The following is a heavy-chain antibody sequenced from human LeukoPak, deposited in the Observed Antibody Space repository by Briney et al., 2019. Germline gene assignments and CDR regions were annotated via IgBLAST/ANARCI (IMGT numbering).Heavy chain of an antibody. D-gene: IGHD3-22*01. J-gene: IGHJ4*02. V-gene: IGHV3-23*01. CDR1: GFTFRSYS. CDR3: ARAMMVVANLWGVLDF. Sequence: GGSLRLSCAASGFTFRSYSMSWVRQAPGKGLEWVSLISGSGSSTYYADSVKGRFTISRDNSKNTLYLQMNSLRAEDTAIYYCARAMMVVANLWGVLDFWGQGALVTVSS. CDR2: ISGSGSST.